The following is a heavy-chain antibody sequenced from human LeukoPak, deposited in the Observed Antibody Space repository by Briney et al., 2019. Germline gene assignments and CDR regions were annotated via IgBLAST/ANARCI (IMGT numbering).Heavy chain of an antibody. D-gene: IGHD6-13*01. CDR2: ISYDGSNK. CDR1: GFTFSSYG. CDR3: AKDDTDSSSWFDY. J-gene: IGHJ4*02. V-gene: IGHV3-30*18. Sequence: GRSLRLSCAASGFTFSSYGMHWVRQAPGKGLEWVAVISYDGSNKYYADSVKGRFTISRDNSKNTLYLQMNSLRAEDTAVYYCAKDDTDSSSWFDYWGQGTLVTVSS.